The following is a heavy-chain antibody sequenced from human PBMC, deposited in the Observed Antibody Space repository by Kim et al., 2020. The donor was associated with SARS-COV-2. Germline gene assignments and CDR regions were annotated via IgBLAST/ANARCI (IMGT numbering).Heavy chain of an antibody. CDR1: GFTFGSYG. CDR3: ARDVGGGLPPDDEFDM. V-gene: IGHV3-33*08. J-gene: IGHJ3*02. CDR2: IWYDGSNK. Sequence: GGSLRLSCAASGFTFGSYGMHWVRQAPGKGLEWVAVIWYDGSNKYYADSVKGRFTISRDNSKSTLYLQMNSLRAEDTAVYYCARDVGGGLPPDDEFDMWGPGTMVTVSP. D-gene: IGHD3-16*01.